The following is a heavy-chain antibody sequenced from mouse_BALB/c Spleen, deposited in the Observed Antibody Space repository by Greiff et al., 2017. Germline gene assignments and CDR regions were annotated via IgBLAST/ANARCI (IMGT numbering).Heavy chain of an antibody. CDR2: ISTYYGDA. CDR3: ARGITTALFDY. V-gene: IGHV1S137*01. CDR1: GYTFTDYA. J-gene: IGHJ2*01. Sequence: QVQLKQSGAELVRPGVSVKISCKGSGYTFTDYAMHWVKQSHAKSLEWIGVISTYYGDASYNQKFKGKATMTVDKSSSTAYMELARLTSEDSAIYYCARGITTALFDYWGQGTTLTVSS. D-gene: IGHD1-2*01.